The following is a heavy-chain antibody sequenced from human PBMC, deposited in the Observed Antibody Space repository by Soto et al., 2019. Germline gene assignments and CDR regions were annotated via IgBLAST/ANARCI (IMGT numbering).Heavy chain of an antibody. CDR2: IYYSGST. V-gene: IGHV4-61*08. Sequence: SETLSLTCTVSGGSISSGDYNWSWIRQSPGKGLEWIGYIYYSGSTNYTPSLKSRVTISVDTSKNQFSLNLSSVTAADTAVYYCARVYAYYFDYWGQGTLVTVSS. J-gene: IGHJ4*02. D-gene: IGHD2-8*01. CDR1: GGSISSGDYN. CDR3: ARVYAYYFDY.